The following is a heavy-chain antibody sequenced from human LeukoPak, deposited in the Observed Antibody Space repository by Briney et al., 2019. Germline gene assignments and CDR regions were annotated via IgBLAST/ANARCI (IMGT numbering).Heavy chain of an antibody. J-gene: IGHJ4*02. Sequence: GGSLRLSCAASGFTFNRYWMHWVCQAPGKGLVWASRISSDGSNTNYADSVKGRFTISRDNAENTLYLQMDSLTAEDTAVYYCVSRNYGSSPFDYWGQGTLVTVSS. V-gene: IGHV3-74*01. CDR1: GFTFNRYW. CDR2: ISSDGSNT. D-gene: IGHD4-17*01. CDR3: VSRNYGSSPFDY.